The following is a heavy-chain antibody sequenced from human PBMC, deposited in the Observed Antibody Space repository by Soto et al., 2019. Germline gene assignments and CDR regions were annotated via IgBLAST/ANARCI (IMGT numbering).Heavy chain of an antibody. CDR1: GYTFTGYY. D-gene: IGHD5-18*01. J-gene: IGHJ6*02. Sequence: GASVKVSCKASGYTFTGYYMHWVRQAPGQGLEWMGWINPNSGGTNYAQKFQGWVTMTRDTSISTAYMELSRLRSDDTAVYYCARDLGYSYGYYYYGMDVWGQGTTVTVSS. CDR2: INPNSGGT. CDR3: ARDLGYSYGYYYYGMDV. V-gene: IGHV1-2*04.